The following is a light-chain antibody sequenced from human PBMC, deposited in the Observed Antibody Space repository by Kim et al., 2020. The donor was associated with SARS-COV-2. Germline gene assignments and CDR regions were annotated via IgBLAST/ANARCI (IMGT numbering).Light chain of an antibody. Sequence: QSALTQTASVSGSPGQSITISCTGTSSDVGSYNYVSWYQQHPGKAPKLMIYDVSNRPSGVSNRFSGSKSGNTASLTISGLQAEDEADYYCSSCTSSSTLFGGGTKLTVL. CDR3: SSCTSSSTL. CDR2: DVS. CDR1: SSDVGSYNY. J-gene: IGLJ3*02. V-gene: IGLV2-14*03.